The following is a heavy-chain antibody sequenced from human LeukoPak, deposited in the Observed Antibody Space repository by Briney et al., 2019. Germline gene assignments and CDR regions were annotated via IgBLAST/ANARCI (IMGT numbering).Heavy chain of an antibody. CDR3: AKDRGVLLWFGELWNPY. CDR2: IYYTGST. Sequence: SETLSLTCSVSGGSISYYWVWIRQPPGKGLEWIGSIYYTGSTYYNPSLKSRVTLSLDTSNKRFSLKLNSVTAEDTAVYYCAKDRGVLLWFGELWNPYWGQGTLVTVSS. V-gene: IGHV4-39*07. D-gene: IGHD3-10*01. J-gene: IGHJ4*02. CDR1: GGSISYY.